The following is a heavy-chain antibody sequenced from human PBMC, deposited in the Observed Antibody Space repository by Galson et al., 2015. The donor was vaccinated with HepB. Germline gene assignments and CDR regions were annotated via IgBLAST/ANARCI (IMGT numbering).Heavy chain of an antibody. D-gene: IGHD3-3*01. V-gene: IGHV3-30*03. CDR3: AREMGWSRWYLDL. CDR2: VGDDGSAQ. CDR1: GFIFRNYG. J-gene: IGHJ2*01. Sequence: SLRLSCAASGFIFRNYGIHWVREAPDKGLEWVAVVGDDGSAQVYADSVKGRFTISRDNSKNTAYLETNSLRPEDTAIYYCAREMGWSRWYLDLWGRGTQVTVSS.